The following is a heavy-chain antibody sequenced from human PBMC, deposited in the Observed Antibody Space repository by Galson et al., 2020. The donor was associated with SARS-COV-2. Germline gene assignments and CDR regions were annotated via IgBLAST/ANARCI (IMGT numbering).Heavy chain of an antibody. CDR1: GGSVSSGSYY. CDR3: ARGVGYFDWLLYMGGVYFDY. CDR2: IYYSGST. D-gene: IGHD3-9*01. J-gene: IGHJ4*02. Sequence: SETLSLTCTVSGGSVSSGSYYWSWIRQPPGKGLEWIGYIYYSGSTNYNPSLKSRVTISVDTSKNQFSLKLSSVTAADTAVYYCARGVGYFDWLLYMGGVYFDYWGQGTLVTVSS. V-gene: IGHV4-61*01.